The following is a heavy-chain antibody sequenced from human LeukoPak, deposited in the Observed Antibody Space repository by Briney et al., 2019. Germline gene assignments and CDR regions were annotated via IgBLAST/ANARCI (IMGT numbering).Heavy chain of an antibody. CDR1: GFTFSSYS. Sequence: GGSLRLSCAASGFTFSSYSMNWVRQAPGKGLEWVSSISSSSSYIYYADSVKGRFTISRDNAKNSLYLQMNSLRAEDTAVYYCARWGTMVRGDPLDYWGQGTLVTVSS. CDR3: ARWGTMVRGDPLDY. CDR2: ISSSSSYI. D-gene: IGHD3-10*01. J-gene: IGHJ4*02. V-gene: IGHV3-21*01.